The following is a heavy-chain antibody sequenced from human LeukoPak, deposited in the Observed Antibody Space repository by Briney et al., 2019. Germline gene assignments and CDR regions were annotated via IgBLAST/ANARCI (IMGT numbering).Heavy chain of an antibody. CDR1: GYTFTSYY. Sequence: ASVKVSCKASGYTFTSYYMHWVRRAPGQGLEWMGIINPSGGSTSYAQKFQGRVTMTRDTTTSTVYMELSSLRSEDTAVYYCARDRHALWFGEPGPFDYWGQGTLVTVS. CDR2: INPSGGST. V-gene: IGHV1-46*01. CDR3: ARDRHALWFGEPGPFDY. D-gene: IGHD3-10*01. J-gene: IGHJ4*02.